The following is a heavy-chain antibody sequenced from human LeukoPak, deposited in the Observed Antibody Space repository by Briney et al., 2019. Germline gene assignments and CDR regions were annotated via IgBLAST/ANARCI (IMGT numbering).Heavy chain of an antibody. V-gene: IGHV4-31*03. CDR1: GGSISSGGYY. D-gene: IGHD4-17*01. CDR2: IYYSGST. J-gene: IGHJ4*02. CDR3: ARDSPNGDYGSDY. Sequence: SQTLSLTCTVSGGSISSGGYYWSWIRQHPGKGLEWIGYIYYSGSTYYNPSLKSRVTISVDTSKNQFSLRLSSVTAADTAVYYCARDSPNGDYGSDYWGQGTLVTVSS.